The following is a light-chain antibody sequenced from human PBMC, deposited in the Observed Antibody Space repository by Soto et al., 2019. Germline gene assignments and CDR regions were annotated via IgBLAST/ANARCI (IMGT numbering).Light chain of an antibody. V-gene: IGLV2-14*01. CDR3: SSYTSSSTYV. CDR2: DVS. J-gene: IGLJ1*01. Sequence: QSVLTHPASLSGSPGQSIPISCTGTSSDVGGYNYVSWYQQHPGKAPKLMIYDVSNRPSGVSNRFSGSKSGNTASLTISGLQAEDEADYYCSSYTSSSTYVFGTGTKVTVL. CDR1: SSDVGGYNY.